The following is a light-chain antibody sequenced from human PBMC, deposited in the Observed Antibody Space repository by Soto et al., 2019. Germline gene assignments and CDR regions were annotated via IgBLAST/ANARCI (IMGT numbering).Light chain of an antibody. J-gene: IGKJ2*01. CDR2: AAS. CDR3: QQSYITPYT. CDR1: QSISVH. V-gene: IGKV1-39*01. Sequence: DIQMTQSPSSLSASVRDTVTITCRASQSISVHLNWYQQKPGEVPKLLIYAASNLHSGVPSRFSGSGSETDFALTISSLQHEDFATYYCQQSYITPYTFGQGTRLEIK.